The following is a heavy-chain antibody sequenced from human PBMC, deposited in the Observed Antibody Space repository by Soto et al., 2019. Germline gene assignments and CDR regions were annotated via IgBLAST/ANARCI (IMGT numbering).Heavy chain of an antibody. V-gene: IGHV4-59*08. D-gene: IGHD5-12*01. CDR2: IYYSGST. Sequence: QVQLQESGPGLVKPSETLSLTCTVSGGSISSYYWSWIRQPPGKGLEWIGYIYYSGSTNYNPSLKSRVTISVDTSKNPFSLKLSSVTAADTAVYYCAGQNIVATLSWYFDYWGQGTLVTVSS. CDR3: AGQNIVATLSWYFDY. J-gene: IGHJ4*02. CDR1: GGSISSYY.